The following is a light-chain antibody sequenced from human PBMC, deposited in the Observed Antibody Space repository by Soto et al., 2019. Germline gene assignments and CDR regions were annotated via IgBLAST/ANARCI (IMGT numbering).Light chain of an antibody. V-gene: IGLV3-1*01. CDR3: QAWDSSTVL. CDR1: NLGEKY. Sequence: SYELTQPPSVSVSPGRTASITCSGDNLGEKYVSWYQQKPGQAPVVAIYQDNKRPSGIPERISGSNSGNTATLTIGGTQAVDEADYYCQAWDSSTVLFGGGTKLTVL. J-gene: IGLJ2*01. CDR2: QDN.